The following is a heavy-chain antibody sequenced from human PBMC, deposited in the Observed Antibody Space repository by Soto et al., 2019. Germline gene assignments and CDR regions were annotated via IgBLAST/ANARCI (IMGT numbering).Heavy chain of an antibody. Sequence: SETLSLTCTVSGGSISSYYWSWIRQPPGKGLQWIGYIYNDGSTNYNPSLKSRVTISVDTSTNQFSLRLSSVTAADTAVYYCARSPAVFTYYFDYWGQGALVTVSS. CDR1: GGSISSYY. CDR2: IYNDGST. V-gene: IGHV4-59*08. J-gene: IGHJ4*02. D-gene: IGHD5-18*01. CDR3: ARSPAVFTYYFDY.